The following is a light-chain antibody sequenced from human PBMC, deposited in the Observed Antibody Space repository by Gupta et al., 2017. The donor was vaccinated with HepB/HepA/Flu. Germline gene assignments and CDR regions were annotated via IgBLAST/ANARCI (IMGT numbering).Light chain of an antibody. J-gene: IGLJ2*01. CDR3: ATWDDSLNGVV. V-gene: IGLV1-44*01. Sequence: SVLXXPPXXXVTPXQRVTXSCSGSSSHIGTNTVNWYQQLPGTAPKLLIYSNNQRPSGVPDRFSGSKSATSASLAISGPQSEDEADYYCATWDDSLNGVVFGGGTKLSVL. CDR1: SSHIGTNT. CDR2: SNN.